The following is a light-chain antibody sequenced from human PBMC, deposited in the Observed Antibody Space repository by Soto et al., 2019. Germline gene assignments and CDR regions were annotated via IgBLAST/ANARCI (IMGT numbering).Light chain of an antibody. Sequence: EIVLTQSPSTLSLSPGERATLSCRASQSVSSYLAWYQQKPGQAPRLLIYGALSRATGIPDRFSGSGSGTDFTLTISSLEPEDFAVYYCQQRSNWPPTFGQGTRLEIK. J-gene: IGKJ5*01. CDR2: GAL. CDR3: QQRSNWPPT. CDR1: QSVSSY. V-gene: IGKV3-11*01.